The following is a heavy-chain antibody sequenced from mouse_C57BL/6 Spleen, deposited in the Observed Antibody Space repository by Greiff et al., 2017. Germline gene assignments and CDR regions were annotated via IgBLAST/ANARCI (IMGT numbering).Heavy chain of an antibody. CDR1: GYSITSGYY. CDR2: ISYDGSN. D-gene: IGHD1-1*01. Sequence: VQLKESGPGLVKPSQSLSLTCSVTGYSITSGYYWNWIRQFPGNKLEWMGYISYDGSNNYNPSLKNRISITRDTSKNQFFLKLNSVTTEDTATYYCARDGSSYTDYFDYWGQGTTLTVSS. CDR3: ARDGSSYTDYFDY. V-gene: IGHV3-6*01. J-gene: IGHJ2*01.